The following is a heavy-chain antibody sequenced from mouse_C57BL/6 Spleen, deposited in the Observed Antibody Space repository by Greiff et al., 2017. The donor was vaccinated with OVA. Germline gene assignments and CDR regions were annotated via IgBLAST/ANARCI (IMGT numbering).Heavy chain of an antibody. CDR2: IHPNSGST. CDR1: GYTFTSYW. D-gene: IGHD4-1*02. V-gene: IGHV1-64*01. J-gene: IGHJ3*01. Sequence: QVQLKQPGAELVKPGASVKLSCKASGYTFTSYWMHWVKQRPGQGLEWIGMIHPNSGSTNYNEKFKSKATLTVDKSSSTAYMQLSSLTSEDSAVYYCARESTGPAWFAYWGQGTLVTVSA. CDR3: ARESTGPAWFAY.